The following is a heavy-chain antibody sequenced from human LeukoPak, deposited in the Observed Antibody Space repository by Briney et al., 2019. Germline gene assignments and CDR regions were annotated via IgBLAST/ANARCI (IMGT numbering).Heavy chain of an antibody. D-gene: IGHD4-17*01. Sequence: PGGSLRLSCAASGFTFSSYSMNWVRQAPGKGLEWVSSISSSSSYIYYADSVKGRFTISRDNAKNSLYLQMNSLRAEDTAVYYCAREVTTRGEIDYWGQGTLVTVSS. CDR2: ISSSSSYI. CDR3: AREVTTRGEIDY. J-gene: IGHJ4*02. CDR1: GFTFSSYS. V-gene: IGHV3-21*01.